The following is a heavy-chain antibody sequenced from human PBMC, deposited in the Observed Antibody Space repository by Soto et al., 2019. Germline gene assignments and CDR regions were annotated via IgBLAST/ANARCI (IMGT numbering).Heavy chain of an antibody. CDR2: IYPGDSDT. CDR1: GYSFTSYW. J-gene: IGHJ6*02. Sequence: RKISCKGSGYSFTSYWIGWVRQMPGKGLEWMGIIYPGDSDTRYSPSFQGQVTISADKSISTAYLQWSSLKASDTAMYYCARHRGGGYSYYYGMDVWGQGTTVTVSS. V-gene: IGHV5-51*01. CDR3: ARHRGGGYSYYYGMDV. D-gene: IGHD2-15*01.